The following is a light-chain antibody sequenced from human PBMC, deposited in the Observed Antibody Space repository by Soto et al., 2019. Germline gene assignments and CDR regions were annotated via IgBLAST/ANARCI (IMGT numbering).Light chain of an antibody. V-gene: IGKV3-15*01. J-gene: IGKJ5*01. CDR2: GAS. CDR1: QSVSSN. Sequence: EIVMTQSPATLSVSPGERATLSCRASQSVSSNLAWYQQKPGQAPRLLIYGASPRATGIPARFSGSGSGREFTLTISSLQSEDFAVYYCQQYNNWPLTFGQGTRLEIE. CDR3: QQYNNWPLT.